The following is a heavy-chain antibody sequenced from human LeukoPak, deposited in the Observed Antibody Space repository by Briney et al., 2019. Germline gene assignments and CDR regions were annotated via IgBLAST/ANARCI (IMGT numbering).Heavy chain of an antibody. CDR2: INPNSGRT. CDR1: GYTFTGYY. CDR3: ARGPPRDTSSPYDYFDY. Sequence: GASVKVSCRASGYTFTGYYMRWVRQAPGQGLEWMGWINPNSGRTNYAQKFQGRVTMTRDTSISTAYMDLSRLRSDDTAVYYCARGPPRDTSSPYDYFDYWGQGTLVTVSS. V-gene: IGHV1-2*02. J-gene: IGHJ4*02. D-gene: IGHD6-13*01.